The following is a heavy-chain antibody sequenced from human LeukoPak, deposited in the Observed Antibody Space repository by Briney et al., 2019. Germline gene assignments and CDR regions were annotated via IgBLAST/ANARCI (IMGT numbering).Heavy chain of an antibody. V-gene: IGHV3-15*01. D-gene: IGHD2-15*01. Sequence: GGSLRLSCAASGFTFSHAWMTWVRQAPGKGLQWVGRIKSKTDGGTTDYAAPVKGRFTISRDDSKNTLYLQMNSLKIEDTAVYYCTTEDIVVVVGAYDPWGQGTLVTVSS. J-gene: IGHJ5*02. CDR3: TTEDIVVVVGAYDP. CDR1: GFTFSHAW. CDR2: IKSKTDGGTT.